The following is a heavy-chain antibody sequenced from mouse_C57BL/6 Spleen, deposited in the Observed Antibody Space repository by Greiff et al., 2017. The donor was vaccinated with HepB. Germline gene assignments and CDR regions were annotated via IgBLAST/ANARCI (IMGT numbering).Heavy chain of an antibody. D-gene: IGHD1-1*01. CDR3: ARVYYYGSSPGYFDY. V-gene: IGHV1-64*01. CDR1: GYTFTSYW. J-gene: IGHJ2*01. Sequence: VQLQQPGAELVKPGASVKLSCKASGYTFTSYWMHWVKQRPGQGLEWIGMIHPNSGSTNYNEKFKSKATLTVDKSSSTAYMQLSSLTSEDSAVYYCARVYYYGSSPGYFDYWGQGTTLTVSS. CDR2: IHPNSGST.